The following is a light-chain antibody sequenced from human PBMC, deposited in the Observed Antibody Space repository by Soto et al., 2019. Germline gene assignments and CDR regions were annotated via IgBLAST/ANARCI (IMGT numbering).Light chain of an antibody. V-gene: IGKV2D-29*02. CDR2: EVS. CDR1: QSLLHITGETS. J-gene: IGKJ5*01. CDR3: MQSTQLPPT. Sequence: DVVMTQTPLSLSVAPGQPASISCKSSQSLLHITGETSLFWYLQKPGQSPQLLIYEVSTRVSGVPDRFSGSGSGTDFTLEISRVETDDVGIYYCMQSTQLPPTFGQGTRREIK.